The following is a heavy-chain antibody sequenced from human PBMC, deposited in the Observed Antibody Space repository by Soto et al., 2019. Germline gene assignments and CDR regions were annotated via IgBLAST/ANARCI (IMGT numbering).Heavy chain of an antibody. J-gene: IGHJ4*02. CDR1: GYTFTSYD. D-gene: IGHD3-3*01. CDR2: MNPNSGNT. CDR3: ASVTLTYDFWSGYYGTSFDY. Sequence: ASVKVSCKASGYTFTSYDINWVRQATGQGLEWMGWMNPNSGNTGYAQKFQGRVTMTRNTSISTAYMELSSLRSEDTAVYYCASVTLTYDFWSGYYGTSFDYWGQGTLVTVSS. V-gene: IGHV1-8*01.